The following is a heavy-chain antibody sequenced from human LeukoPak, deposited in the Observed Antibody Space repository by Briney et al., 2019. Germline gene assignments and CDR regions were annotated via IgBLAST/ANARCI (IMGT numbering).Heavy chain of an antibody. D-gene: IGHD1-1*01. CDR3: ARGPSRGKYYYMDV. CDR2: IGTASDT. J-gene: IGHJ6*03. CDR1: GFTFSSFD. V-gene: IGHV3-13*01. Sequence: GGSLRLSCAASGFTFSSFDMHWVRQPTGQGLEWVSTIGTASDTYYPGSVEGRFTLSRDNAKNSLYLQMNSLTAGDTAVYYCARGPSRGKYYYMDVWGKGTTVTVSS.